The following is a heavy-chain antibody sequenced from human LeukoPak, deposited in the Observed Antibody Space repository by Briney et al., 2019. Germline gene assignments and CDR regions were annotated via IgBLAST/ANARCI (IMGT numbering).Heavy chain of an antibody. CDR2: MNQDGSEI. J-gene: IGHJ5*02. V-gene: IGHV3-7*04. Sequence: GGSLRLSCAASGFTFSDYYMTWIRQAPGKGLEWVASMNQDGSEIHYVDSVKGRFTISRDNAKNSLFLQMNSLTADDTAVHYCVRAHHPGGWFDPWGQGTLVTVSS. D-gene: IGHD3-10*01. CDR1: GFTFSDYY. CDR3: VRAHHPGGWFDP.